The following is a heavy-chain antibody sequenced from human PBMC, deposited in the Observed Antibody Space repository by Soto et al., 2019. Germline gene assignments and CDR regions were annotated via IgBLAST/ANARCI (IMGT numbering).Heavy chain of an antibody. D-gene: IGHD6-19*01. CDR3: ARNTGYSSGQPPSQPRGLFDP. V-gene: IGHV1-69*13. J-gene: IGHJ5*02. CDR1: GGTFSSYA. Sequence: SVKVSCKASGGTFSSYAISWVRQAPGQGLEWMGGIIPIFGTANYAQKFQGRVTITADESTSTAYMELSSLRSEDTAVYYCARNTGYSSGQPPSQPRGLFDPWGQETLVTVPS. CDR2: IIPIFGTA.